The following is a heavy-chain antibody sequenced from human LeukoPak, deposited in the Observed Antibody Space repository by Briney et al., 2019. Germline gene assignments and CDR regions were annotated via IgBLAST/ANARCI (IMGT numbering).Heavy chain of an antibody. D-gene: IGHD3-22*01. V-gene: IGHV1-18*01. CDR3: ARDTPNYDSSGYRSDAFDN. CDR1: GYTFTSYG. Sequence: ASVKVACKASGYTFTSYGISWVRQAPGQGLEWMGWISAYNGNTNYAQKLQGRVTMTTDTSTSTAYMELRSLRSDDTAVYYCARDTPNYDSSGYRSDAFDNWGQGTMVTVSS. J-gene: IGHJ3*02. CDR2: ISAYNGNT.